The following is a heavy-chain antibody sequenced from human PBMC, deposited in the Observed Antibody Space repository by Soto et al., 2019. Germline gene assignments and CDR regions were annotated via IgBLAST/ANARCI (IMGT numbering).Heavy chain of an antibody. CDR1: GYIFSNYG. CDR2: LSGYNGYT. V-gene: IGHV1-18*01. J-gene: IGHJ5*02. D-gene: IGHD1-1*01. CDR3: VRVASPSHTRGWFDA. Sequence: QAHLVQSGGEVKRPGASVKVSCQTSGYIFSNYGIGWVRQAPGQGPEWMGWLSGYNGYTNFAPKFQGRFSMTTDTSTNTVYMELTSLRSDDTAVYYCVRVASPSHTRGWFDAWGQGTQVTVSS.